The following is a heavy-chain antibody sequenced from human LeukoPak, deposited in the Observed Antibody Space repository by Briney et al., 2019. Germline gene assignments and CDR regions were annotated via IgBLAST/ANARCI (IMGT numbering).Heavy chain of an antibody. CDR1: GFTVSSNY. CDR3: ASAGYYYDSSGYTPPRSFDY. Sequence: GGSLRLSCAASGFTVSSNYMSWVHQAPGKGLEWVSVIYSGGSTYYADSVKGRFTISRDNSKDTLYLQMNSLRAEDTAVYYCASAGYYYDSSGYTPPRSFDYWGQGTLVTVSS. J-gene: IGHJ4*02. V-gene: IGHV3-53*01. D-gene: IGHD3-22*01. CDR2: IYSGGST.